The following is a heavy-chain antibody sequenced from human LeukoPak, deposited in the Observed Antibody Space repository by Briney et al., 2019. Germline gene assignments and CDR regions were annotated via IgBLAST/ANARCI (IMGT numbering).Heavy chain of an antibody. CDR2: INPNSGGT. J-gene: IGHJ5*02. D-gene: IGHD3-10*01. CDR1: GYTFTDYY. V-gene: IGHV1-2*02. CDR3: ARGGSGSYFSWLDP. Sequence: GASVKVSCKASGYTFTDYYIHWVRQAPGQGLERMGWINPNSGGTNYAQKFQGRVTMTRDTSISTAYMELSRLRSDDTAVYYCARGGSGSYFSWLDPWGQGTLVTVSS.